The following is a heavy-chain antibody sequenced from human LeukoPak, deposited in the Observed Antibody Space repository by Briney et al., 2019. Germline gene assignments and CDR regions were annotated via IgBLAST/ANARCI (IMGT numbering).Heavy chain of an antibody. CDR2: IYYSGTT. Sequence: SETLSLTCTVSGGSMSNYYWIWIRQPPGKGLEWIAYIYYSGTTSYNPFLKSRVTISVDTSKNQFSLKVNSVTAADAAVYYCARGQFYHDSTGYSDWGQGTLVTVSS. CDR1: GGSMSNYY. D-gene: IGHD3-22*01. J-gene: IGHJ4*02. V-gene: IGHV4-59*01. CDR3: ARGQFYHDSTGYSD.